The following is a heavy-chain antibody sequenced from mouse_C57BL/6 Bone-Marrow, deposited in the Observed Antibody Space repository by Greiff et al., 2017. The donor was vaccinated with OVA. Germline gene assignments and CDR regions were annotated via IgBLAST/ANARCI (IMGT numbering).Heavy chain of an antibody. D-gene: IGHD2-3*01. CDR3: ARLDDPFAY. CDR1: GFNIKDYY. J-gene: IGHJ3*01. V-gene: IGHV14-2*01. Sequence: EVKLMESGAELVKPGASVKLSCTASGFNIKDYYMHWVKQRTEQGLEWIGRIDPEDGETKYAPKFQGKATITADTSSNTAYLQLSSLTSEDTAVYYCARLDDPFAYWGQGTLVTVSA. CDR2: IDPEDGET.